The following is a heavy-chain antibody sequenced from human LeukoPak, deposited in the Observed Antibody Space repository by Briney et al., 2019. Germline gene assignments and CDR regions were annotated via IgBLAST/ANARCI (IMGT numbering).Heavy chain of an antibody. CDR3: ARGHDPALGFDY. J-gene: IGHJ4*02. V-gene: IGHV3-48*04. D-gene: IGHD3-16*01. Sequence: GGSLRLSCAASGFTFSSYSMNWVRQAPGKGLEWVSYISSSGSTIYYADSVKGRFTISRDNAKNSLYLQMNSLRAEDTAVYYCARGHDPALGFDYWGQGTLVTVSS. CDR2: ISSSGSTI. CDR1: GFTFSSYS.